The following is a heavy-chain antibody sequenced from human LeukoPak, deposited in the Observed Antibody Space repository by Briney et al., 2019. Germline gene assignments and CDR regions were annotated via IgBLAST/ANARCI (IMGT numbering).Heavy chain of an antibody. D-gene: IGHD2-8*02. V-gene: IGHV3-15*01. J-gene: IGHJ4*02. CDR3: TTRPCRCGECYMGGY. Sequence: GGSLRLSCAASGFTFSNAWMSWVRQAPGKGLEWVGRIKSKTDGGTTDYAAPVKGRFTISRDDSKNTLYLQMNSLKTEDTAVYYCTTRPCRCGECYMGGYWGQGTLVTVSS. CDR2: IKSKTDGGTT. CDR1: GFTFSNAW.